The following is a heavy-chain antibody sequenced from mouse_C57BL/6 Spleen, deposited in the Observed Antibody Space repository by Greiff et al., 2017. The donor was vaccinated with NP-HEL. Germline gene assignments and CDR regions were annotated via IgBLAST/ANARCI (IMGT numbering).Heavy chain of an antibody. CDR2: IDPSDSYT. V-gene: IGHV1-59*01. CDR3: ARTVPYGSSYHWYFDV. Sequence: QVQLKQPGAELVRPGTSVKLSCKASGYTFTSYWMHWVKQRPGQGLEWIGVIDPSDSYTNYNQKFKGKATLTVDTSSSTAYMQLSSLTSEDSAVYYCARTVPYGSSYHWYFDVWGTGTTVTVSS. D-gene: IGHD1-1*01. J-gene: IGHJ1*03. CDR1: GYTFTSYW.